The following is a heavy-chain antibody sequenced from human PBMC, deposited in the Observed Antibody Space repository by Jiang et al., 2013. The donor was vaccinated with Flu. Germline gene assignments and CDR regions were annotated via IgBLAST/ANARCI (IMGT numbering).Heavy chain of an antibody. V-gene: IGHV4-34*01. J-gene: IGHJ3*02. D-gene: IGHD3-10*01. CDR2: INHSGST. CDR1: GGSFSGYY. Sequence: LLKPSETLSLTCAVYGGSFSGYYWSWIRQPPGKGLEWIGEINHSGSTNYNPSLKSRVTISVDTSKNQFSLKLSSVTAADTAVYYCARVVSGPMGIWGQGTMVTVSS. CDR3: ARVVSGPMGI.